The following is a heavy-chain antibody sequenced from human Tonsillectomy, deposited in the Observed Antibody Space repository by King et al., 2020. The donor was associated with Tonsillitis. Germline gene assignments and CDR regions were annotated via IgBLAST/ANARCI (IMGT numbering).Heavy chain of an antibody. CDR2: ISFDGSNK. D-gene: IGHD5-24*01. CDR3: ANGGSWLQEGAIDY. V-gene: IGHV3-30*18. J-gene: IGHJ4*02. Sequence: VQLVESGGGVVQPGRSLRLSCAASGFTFSSYGMHWVRQAPGKGLEWVAVISFDGSNKYYSDSVKGRFTISRDNSKNTLYLQMNSLRAEDTAVYYCANGGSWLQEGAIDYWGQGTLVTVSS. CDR1: GFTFSSYG.